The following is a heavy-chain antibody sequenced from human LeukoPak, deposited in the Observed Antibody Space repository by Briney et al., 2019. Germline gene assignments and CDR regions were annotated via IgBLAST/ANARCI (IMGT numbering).Heavy chain of an antibody. CDR2: VHLDGRT. Sequence: SGTLSLTCGVSGGSISSTNWWTLVRQPPGKGLEWIGEVHLDGRTNYNPSLESRLTMSVDLSENHISLKLTSVTAADTAVYYCAREGGFYRPLDYSGQGTLVTVSS. V-gene: IGHV4-4*02. CDR1: GGSISSTNW. J-gene: IGHJ4*02. D-gene: IGHD3-3*01. CDR3: AREGGFYRPLDY.